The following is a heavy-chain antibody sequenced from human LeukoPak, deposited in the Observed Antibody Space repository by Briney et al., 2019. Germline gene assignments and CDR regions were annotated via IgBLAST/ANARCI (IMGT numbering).Heavy chain of an antibody. CDR3: ARDGTAMVTRGFYDY. J-gene: IGHJ4*02. D-gene: IGHD5-18*01. Sequence: SVKVSCKASGGTFNSYAISWVRQAPGQGLEWMGGIIPIFGTANYAQKFQGRVTITADESTSTAYMELSSLRSEDTAVYYCARDGTAMVTRGFYDYWGQGTLVTVSS. CDR1: GGTFNSYA. CDR2: IIPIFGTA. V-gene: IGHV1-69*01.